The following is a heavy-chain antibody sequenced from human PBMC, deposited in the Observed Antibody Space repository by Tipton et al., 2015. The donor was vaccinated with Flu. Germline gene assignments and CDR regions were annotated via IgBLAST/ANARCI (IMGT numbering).Heavy chain of an antibody. CDR2: ISSSSSYI. CDR3: ATHPRDDILTGYLVRYYFVY. V-gene: IGHV3-21*01. Sequence: GSLRLSCAASGFTFSSYSMNWVRQAPAKGPEWVSSISSSSSYIYYADSVKGRFTISRDNAKNSLYLQMNSLRADDTAVYYCATHPRDDILTGYLVRYYFVYWGERTLVTVSS. D-gene: IGHD3-9*01. J-gene: IGHJ4*02. CDR1: GFTFSSYS.